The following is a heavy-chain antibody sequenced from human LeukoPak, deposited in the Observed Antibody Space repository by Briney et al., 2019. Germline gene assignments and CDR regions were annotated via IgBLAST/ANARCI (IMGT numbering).Heavy chain of an antibody. D-gene: IGHD3-10*01. V-gene: IGHV3-53*01. Sequence: GGSLRLSCAASGFTVSSSFMSWVRQAPGKGLECLSVIYSGGTRYYADSVKGRFTISRDNSKNTLYLQMNSLRAEDTAVYYCARDQGQSLLWFGQPYFDYWGQGTLVTVSS. CDR2: IYSGGTR. CDR3: ARDQGQSLLWFGQPYFDY. J-gene: IGHJ4*02. CDR1: GFTVSSSF.